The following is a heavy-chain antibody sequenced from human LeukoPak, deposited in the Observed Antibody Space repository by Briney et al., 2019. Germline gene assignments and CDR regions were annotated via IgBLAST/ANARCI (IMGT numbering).Heavy chain of an antibody. Sequence: PGGSLRLSCAASGFTFSSYWVSWVRQAPGKGLDWVANIKQDGSEKYYVDSVKGRFTISRDNAKNSLYLQMNSLRAEDTAVYYCARAYSYGYPYYYYYHMDVWGKGTTVTVSS. V-gene: IGHV3-7*04. CDR3: ARAYSYGYPYYYYYHMDV. CDR2: IKQDGSEK. D-gene: IGHD5-18*01. CDR1: GFTFSSYW. J-gene: IGHJ6*03.